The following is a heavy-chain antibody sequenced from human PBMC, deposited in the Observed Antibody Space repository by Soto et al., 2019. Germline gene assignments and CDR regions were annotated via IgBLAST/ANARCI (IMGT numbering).Heavy chain of an antibody. CDR2: ISYDGYNK. J-gene: IGHJ6*02. V-gene: IGHV3-30-3*01. CDR3: ARETDGMDV. Sequence: QVQLVESGGGVVQPGRSLRLSCAASGFTFSSYAIHWVRQAPGKGLEWVAVISYDGYNKYYADSVKGRFTISRDNSKRTLSLHMNSLSTEDTALYYCARETDGMDVWGQGTTVTVSS. CDR1: GFTFSSYA.